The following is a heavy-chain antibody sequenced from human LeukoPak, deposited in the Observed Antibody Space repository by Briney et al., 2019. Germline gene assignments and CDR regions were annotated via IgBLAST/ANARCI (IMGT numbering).Heavy chain of an antibody. Sequence: ASVKVSCKASGYTLTSYGISWVRQAPGQGLEWMGWISAYNGNTNYAQKLQGRVTMTTDTSTSTAYMELRSLRSDDTAVYYCARDAIVVVVAATRPYWFDPWGQGTLVTVSS. D-gene: IGHD2-15*01. CDR3: ARDAIVVVVAATRPYWFDP. CDR1: GYTLTSYG. J-gene: IGHJ5*02. CDR2: ISAYNGNT. V-gene: IGHV1-18*01.